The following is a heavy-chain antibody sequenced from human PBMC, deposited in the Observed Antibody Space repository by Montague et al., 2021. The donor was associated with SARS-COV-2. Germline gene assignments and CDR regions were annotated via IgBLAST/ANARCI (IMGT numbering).Heavy chain of an antibody. CDR2: IHCTRSN. J-gene: IGHJ1*01. V-gene: IGHV4-31*03. CDR3: ARNRGWGSRGAGYMEL. D-gene: IGHD7-27*01. Sequence: TLSLTCTVSGGPISSDNYCWTRRQQHRRRRVEWGAFIHCTRSNYYTPSLQSRLRTSLDTSKNQFSLTLTSVTAADTAIYYGARNRGWGSRGAGYMELWGQGTLVTVSS. CDR1: GGPISSDNYC.